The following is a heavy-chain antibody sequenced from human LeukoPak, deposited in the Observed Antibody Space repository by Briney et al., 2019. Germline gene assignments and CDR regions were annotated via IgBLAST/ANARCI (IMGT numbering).Heavy chain of an antibody. Sequence: PGGSLRLSCAASGFTFSTYTMNWVRQAPGKGLEWVSVIYSGGNTNYADSVKGRFTISRDNSKNTLYLQMNSLRAEDTAVYYCARGVGNYYDNSGYQNWGQGTLVTVSS. V-gene: IGHV3-53*01. J-gene: IGHJ4*02. CDR1: GFTFSTYT. CDR2: IYSGGNT. D-gene: IGHD3-22*01. CDR3: ARGVGNYYDNSGYQN.